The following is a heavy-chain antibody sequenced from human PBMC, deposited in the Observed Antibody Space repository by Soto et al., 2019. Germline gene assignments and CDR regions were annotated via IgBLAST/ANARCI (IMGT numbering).Heavy chain of an antibody. CDR2: VYESGYT. CDR1: GASVSTGAYY. D-gene: IGHD5-18*01. Sequence: SETLSLTCTVSGASVSTGAYYWGWVRQRPGRGLEWIGYVYESGYTYYNMSLKSRLTISLDRSNNQFSLGLTSVTAADTAVYYCVRALRHTAMVYPWFDPCGPGTLVTVSS. V-gene: IGHV4-31*03. J-gene: IGHJ5*02. CDR3: VRALRHTAMVYPWFDP.